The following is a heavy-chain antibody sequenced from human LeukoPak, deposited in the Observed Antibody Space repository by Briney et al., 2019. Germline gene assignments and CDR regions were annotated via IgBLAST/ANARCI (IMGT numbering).Heavy chain of an antibody. CDR2: IRGDGGVT. V-gene: IGHV3-43*02. CDR1: GFTFEDYG. J-gene: IGHJ4*02. D-gene: IGHD4/OR15-4a*01. CDR3: VKDGPVLSF. Sequence: PGGSLRLSCASSGFTFEDYGMLWARQAPGKGLESVSFIRGDGGVTYYGDSVKGRFTVSRDNSEDSLYLQMDRLRAEDTAFYYCVKDGPVLSFWGQGTLVTVSS.